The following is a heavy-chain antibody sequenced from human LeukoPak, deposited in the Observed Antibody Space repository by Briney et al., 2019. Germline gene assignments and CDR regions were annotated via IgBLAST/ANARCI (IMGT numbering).Heavy chain of an antibody. CDR3: ARSLRAAASLYYYYMDV. CDR2: IYYSGST. CDR1: GGSISSYY. J-gene: IGHJ6*03. D-gene: IGHD3-16*02. V-gene: IGHV4-59*01. Sequence: SETLSLTCTVSGGSISSYYRSWIRQPPGKGLEWIGYIYYSGSTNYNPSLKSRVTISVDTSKNQFSLKLSSVTAADTAVYYCARSLRAAASLYYYYMDVWGKGTTVTVSS.